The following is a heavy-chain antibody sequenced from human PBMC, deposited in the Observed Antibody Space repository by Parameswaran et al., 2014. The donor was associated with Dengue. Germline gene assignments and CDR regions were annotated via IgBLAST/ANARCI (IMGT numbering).Heavy chain of an antibody. CDR2: IYYSGST. Sequence: WIRQPPGKGLEWIGSIYYSGSTYYNPSLKSQVTISVDTSKNQFSLKLSSVTAADTAVYYCARHMGGSYRYYFDYWGQGTLVTVSS. J-gene: IGHJ4*02. D-gene: IGHD1-26*01. CDR3: ARHMGGSYRYYFDY. V-gene: IGHV4-39*01.